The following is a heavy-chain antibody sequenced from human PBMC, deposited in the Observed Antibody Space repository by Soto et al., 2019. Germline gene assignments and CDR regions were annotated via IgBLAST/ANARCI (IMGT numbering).Heavy chain of an antibody. CDR1: GHSISSDYY. D-gene: IGHD5-18*01. J-gene: IGHJ4*02. Sequence: PSETLSLTCAVSGHSISSDYYWGLIRQPPGKGLEWIGSIYHSGTTYYNPSLKSRVTISVDTSKKQFSLKLSSVTAADTAVYYCARASIGYSHGPFDYWGQGSLVTVSS. CDR2: IYHSGTT. CDR3: ARASIGYSHGPFDY. V-gene: IGHV4-38-2*01.